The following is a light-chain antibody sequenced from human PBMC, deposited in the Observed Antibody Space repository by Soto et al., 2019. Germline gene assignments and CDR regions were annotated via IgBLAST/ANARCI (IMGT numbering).Light chain of an antibody. V-gene: IGKV3-20*01. CDR3: QQYGNSPHT. J-gene: IGKJ1*01. CDR1: QSVSSTY. CDR2: EAS. Sequence: EIVLTQSPGTLSLSPGERATLSCRASQSVSSTYVAWYQQRPGQTPKLLIYEASTRATGIPDRFSGSGSGTDYTLTIGRLEPEDFALYYCQQYGNSPHTFGQGTKVEIK.